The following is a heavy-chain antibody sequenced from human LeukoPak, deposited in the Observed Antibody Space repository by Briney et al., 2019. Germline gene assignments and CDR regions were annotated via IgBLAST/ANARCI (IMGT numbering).Heavy chain of an antibody. V-gene: IGHV1-69*05. J-gene: IGHJ5*02. D-gene: IGHD6-13*01. CDR3: ARDVGSRPMYWLDP. CDR1: GGTFSSYA. Sequence: ASVKVSCKASGGTFSSYAISWVRQAPGQGLEWMGRIIPIFGTANYAQKFQGRVTITTDESTSTAYMELSSLRSEDTAVYYCARDVGSRPMYWLDPWGQGTLVTVSS. CDR2: IIPIFGTA.